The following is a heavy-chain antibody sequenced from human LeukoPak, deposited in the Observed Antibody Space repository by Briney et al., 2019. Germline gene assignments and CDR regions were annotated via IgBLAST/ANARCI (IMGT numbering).Heavy chain of an antibody. V-gene: IGHV3-74*01. J-gene: IGHJ5*02. CDR1: GFTFSSYW. Sequence: TGGSLRLSCAASGFTFSSYWMHWVRQAPGKGLVWVSRINSDGSSTSYADSVKGRFTISRDNAKNTLYLQMNSLRAEDTAVYYCARDPATWWELPDNWFDPWGQGTLVTVPS. CDR3: ARDPATWWELPDNWFDP. CDR2: INSDGSST. D-gene: IGHD1-26*01.